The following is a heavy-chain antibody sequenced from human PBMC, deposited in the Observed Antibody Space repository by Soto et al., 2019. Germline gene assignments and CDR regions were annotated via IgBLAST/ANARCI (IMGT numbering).Heavy chain of an antibody. D-gene: IGHD2-15*01. CDR3: ARVLGGSGSPVDY. V-gene: IGHV3-23*01. Sequence: PGGSLRLSCAVSGITFRSFAMSWVRQAPGKGLEWVSLIRGSGDSTHHADSVKGRFTISRDNSKNMLHLQMNSLRADDTAVYYCARVLGGSGSPVDYWGQGTLVTVSS. J-gene: IGHJ4*02. CDR2: IRGSGDST. CDR1: GITFRSFA.